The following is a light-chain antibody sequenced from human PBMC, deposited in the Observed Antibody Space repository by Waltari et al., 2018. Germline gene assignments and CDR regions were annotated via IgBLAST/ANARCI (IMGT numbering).Light chain of an antibody. CDR2: SVD. V-gene: IGLV2-14*03. CDR1: SSDVGAYDS. CDR3: SSYAGNNILV. J-gene: IGLJ2*01. Sequence: QSALTQPGSMSGSPGQSITISCTGTSSDVGAYDSVNWYQQHPGKAPKLMIHSVDSRPSGISNRFSVSKSDNTASLTISGLQAEDEADYFCSSYAGNNILVFGGGTEVTVL.